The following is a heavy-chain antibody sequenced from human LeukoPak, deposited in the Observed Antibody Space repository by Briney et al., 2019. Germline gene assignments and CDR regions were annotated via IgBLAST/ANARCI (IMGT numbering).Heavy chain of an antibody. V-gene: IGHV4-4*07. CDR2: IYTSGST. CDR3: ARVTEWNDAFDI. J-gene: IGHJ3*02. D-gene: IGHD3-3*01. CDR1: GGSISSYY. Sequence: SETLSLTCTVSGGSISSYYWSWIRQPAGKGLEWIGRIYTSGSTNYNPSLKSRVTMSVDTSKNQFSLKLSSVTAADMAVYYCARVTEWNDAFDIWGQGTMVTVSS.